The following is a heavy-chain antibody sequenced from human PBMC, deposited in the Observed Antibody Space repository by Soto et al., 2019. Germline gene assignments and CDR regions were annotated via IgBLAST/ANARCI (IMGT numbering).Heavy chain of an antibody. V-gene: IGHV3-23*01. CDR1: GSTFSNFA. CDR3: AIARSYSSDWVVPLFDY. CDR2: ISGSGAST. Sequence: GGSLRLSCAVSGSTFSNFAMSWVRQAPGKGLEWVALISGSGASTSYADSAKGRFTVSRDNSKNTLYLQMNTLRADDTAVYYYAIARSYSSDWVVPLFDYWGQGTLVTVPS. D-gene: IGHD6-19*01. J-gene: IGHJ4*02.